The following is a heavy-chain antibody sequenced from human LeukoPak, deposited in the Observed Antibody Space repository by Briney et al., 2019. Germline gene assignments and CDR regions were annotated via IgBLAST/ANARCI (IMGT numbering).Heavy chain of an antibody. D-gene: IGHD1-1*01. J-gene: IGHJ4*02. CDR3: ARDLGSGTDY. V-gene: IGHV1-8*03. CDR2: MNPNSGNT. Sequence: VASVNVSCKASGYTFTSYDINWVRQAAGQGLKWMGWMNPNSGNTGYAQKFQGRVTITRNTSISTAYMELSSLRSEDTAVYYCARDLGSGTDYWGQGTLVTVSS. CDR1: GYTFTSYD.